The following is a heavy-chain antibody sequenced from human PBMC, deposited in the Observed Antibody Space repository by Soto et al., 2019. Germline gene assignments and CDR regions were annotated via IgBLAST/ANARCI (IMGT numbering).Heavy chain of an antibody. CDR1: GFTFSNAW. V-gene: IGHV3-15*04. D-gene: IGHD3-10*02. Sequence: ESGGGLVKPGGSLRLSCAASGFTFSNAWMNWVRQAPGKGLEWVGRIESKTNGGTTDYAAPMKGRFTISRDDSKNTLYLQMNSLKTEDTAVYYCTTTVHWGRGTLVTVSS. CDR2: IESKTNGGTT. J-gene: IGHJ4*02. CDR3: TTTVH.